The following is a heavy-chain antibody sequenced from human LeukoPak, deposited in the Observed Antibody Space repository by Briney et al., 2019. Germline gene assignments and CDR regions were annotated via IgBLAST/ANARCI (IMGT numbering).Heavy chain of an antibody. V-gene: IGHV1-18*01. CDR2: ISAYNGNT. CDR1: GSTFCTHT. D-gene: IGHD2-2*01. CDR3: ARDLVGSTVPGY. J-gene: IGHJ4*02. Sequence: ASVKVSCTASGSTFCTHTISWVRQAPGQGLEWMGWISAYNGNTNYAQKLQGRVTMTTDTSTSTAYMELRSLRSDDTAVYYCARDLVGSTVPGYWGQGTLVTVSS.